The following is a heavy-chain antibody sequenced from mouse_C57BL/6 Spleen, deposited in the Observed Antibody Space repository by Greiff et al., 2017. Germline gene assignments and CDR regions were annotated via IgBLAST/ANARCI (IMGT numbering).Heavy chain of an antibody. Sequence: EVQLQQSGPELVKPGDSVKISCKASGYSFTGYFMNWVMQSHGKSLEWIGRINPYNGDTFYNQKFKGKARLTVDKSSSTAHMELRILTSEDAAVYYCKREGYYGSSSGDYFDSWGQGTTLTVSS. CDR3: KREGYYGSSSGDYFDS. CDR1: GYSFTGYF. J-gene: IGHJ2*01. CDR2: INPYNGDT. V-gene: IGHV1-20*01. D-gene: IGHD1-1*01.